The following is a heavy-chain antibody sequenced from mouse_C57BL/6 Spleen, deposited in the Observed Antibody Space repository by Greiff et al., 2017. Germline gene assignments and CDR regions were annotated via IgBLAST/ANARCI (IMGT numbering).Heavy chain of an antibody. Sequence: DVKLQESGPELVKPGASVKMSCKASGYTFTDYNMHWVKQSHGKSLEWIGYINPNNGGTSYNQKFKGKATLTVNKSSSTAYMELRSLTSEDSAVYYCARGGIWDGDYWGQGTTLTVSS. D-gene: IGHD4-1*01. CDR3: ARGGIWDGDY. CDR2: INPNNGGT. CDR1: GYTFTDYN. J-gene: IGHJ2*01. V-gene: IGHV1-22*01.